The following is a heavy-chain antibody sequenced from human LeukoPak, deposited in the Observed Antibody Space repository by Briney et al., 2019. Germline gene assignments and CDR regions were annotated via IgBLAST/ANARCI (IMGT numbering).Heavy chain of an antibody. V-gene: IGHV1-46*01. CDR1: GYTFTSYY. D-gene: IGHD3-9*01. CDR2: INPSGGST. Sequence: GASVKVSCKASGYTFTSYYMHWVRQAPGQGLEWMGIINPSGGSTSYAQKFQGRVTMTRDTSTSTVYMELSSLRSEDTAVYYCATRRGGRYFDWLIDYWGQGTLVTVSS. CDR3: ATRRGGRYFDWLIDY. J-gene: IGHJ4*02.